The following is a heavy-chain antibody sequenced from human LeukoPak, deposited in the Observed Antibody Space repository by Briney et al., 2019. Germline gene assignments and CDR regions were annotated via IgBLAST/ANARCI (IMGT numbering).Heavy chain of an antibody. J-gene: IGHJ6*02. CDR2: INHSGST. CDR3: ARGGSLYYYYGMDV. V-gene: IGHV4-34*01. CDR1: GGSFSGYY. Sequence: NPSETLSLTCAVYGGSFSGYYWSWIRQPPGKGLEWIGEINHSGSTNYNPSLMSRVTISVDTSKNQFSLKLSSVTAADTAVYYCARGGSLYYYYGMDVWGQGTTVTVSS.